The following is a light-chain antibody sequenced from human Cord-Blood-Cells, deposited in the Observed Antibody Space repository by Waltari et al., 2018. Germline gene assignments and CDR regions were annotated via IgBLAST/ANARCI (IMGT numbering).Light chain of an antibody. Sequence: DIQMTQSPSSLSAPVGDSVTITCRASQSISSYLNWYQQKPGKAPKLLIYAASSLQSGVPSRFSGSGSGTDFTLTISSLQPEDFATYYCQQSYSTPLTFGGGTKVEIK. V-gene: IGKV1-39*01. CDR2: AAS. J-gene: IGKJ4*01. CDR1: QSISSY. CDR3: QQSYSTPLT.